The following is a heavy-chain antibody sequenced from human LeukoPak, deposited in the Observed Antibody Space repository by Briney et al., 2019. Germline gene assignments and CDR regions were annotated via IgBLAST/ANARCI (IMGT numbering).Heavy chain of an antibody. D-gene: IGHD2-21*02. J-gene: IGHJ5*02. Sequence: ASVKVSCKASGYTFTRYYMHWVRQAPGQGLEWMGIINPSGGSTSYAQKFQGRVTMTRDTSTSTVYMELSSLRSEDTAVYYCARDKLVTAIPENWFDPWGQGTLVTVSS. CDR1: GYTFTRYY. CDR3: ARDKLVTAIPENWFDP. V-gene: IGHV1-46*01. CDR2: INPSGGST.